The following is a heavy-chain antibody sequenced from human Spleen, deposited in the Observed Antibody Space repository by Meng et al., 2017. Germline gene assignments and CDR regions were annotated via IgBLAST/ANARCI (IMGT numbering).Heavy chain of an antibody. D-gene: IGHD4-17*01. V-gene: IGHV1-69*01. CDR3: ARDLGLTTVTTGEYYFDY. Sequence: QGRLVQAGAEVKKPGSSVKVSCKASGGTFSSYAISWVRQAPGQGLEWMGGIIPIFGTANYAQKFQGRVTITADESTSTAYMELSSLRSEDTAVYYCARDLGLTTVTTGEYYFDYWGQGTLVTVSS. CDR2: IIPIFGTA. J-gene: IGHJ4*02. CDR1: GGTFSSYA.